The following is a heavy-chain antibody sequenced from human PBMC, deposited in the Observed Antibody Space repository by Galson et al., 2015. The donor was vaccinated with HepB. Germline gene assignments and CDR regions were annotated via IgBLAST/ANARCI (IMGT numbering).Heavy chain of an antibody. Sequence: SVQVSCKASGYTFTSYGISWVRQAPGQGLEWMGWINPNSGGTNYAQKFQGRVTMTRDTSISTAYMELSRLRSDDTAVYYCARDRGGCSSTSCYQSEVSAMDVWGQGTTVTVSS. CDR3: ARDRGGCSSTSCYQSEVSAMDV. V-gene: IGHV1-2*02. D-gene: IGHD2-2*01. J-gene: IGHJ6*02. CDR1: GYTFTSYG. CDR2: INPNSGGT.